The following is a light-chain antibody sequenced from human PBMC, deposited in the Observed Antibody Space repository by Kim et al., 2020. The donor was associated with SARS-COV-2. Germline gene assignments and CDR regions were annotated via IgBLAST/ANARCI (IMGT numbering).Light chain of an antibody. V-gene: IGKV3-15*01. Sequence: EIVMTQSPATLSVSPGERATLSCRASQSVSSNLAWYQQKPGQAPRLLIYGASTRATGIPARFSGSRSGTEFTLTISSLQSEDFAVYYCQQYNNWPSITFGQGTRLEIK. CDR2: GAS. CDR1: QSVSSN. J-gene: IGKJ5*01. CDR3: QQYNNWPSIT.